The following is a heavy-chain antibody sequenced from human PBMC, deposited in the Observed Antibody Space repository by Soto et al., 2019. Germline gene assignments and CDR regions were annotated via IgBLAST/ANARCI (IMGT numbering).Heavy chain of an antibody. CDR1: GFTFSSYA. D-gene: IGHD3-22*01. J-gene: IGHJ6*02. CDR3: AKDQGRYDSSGWNYCYYYYGMDV. CDR2: ISGSGGST. Sequence: PGGSLRLSCAASGFTFSSYAMSWVRQAPGKGLEWVSAISGSGGSTYYADSVKGRFTISRDNSKNTLYLQMNSLRAEDTAVYYCAKDQGRYDSSGWNYCYYYYGMDVWGQGTTVTVSS. V-gene: IGHV3-23*01.